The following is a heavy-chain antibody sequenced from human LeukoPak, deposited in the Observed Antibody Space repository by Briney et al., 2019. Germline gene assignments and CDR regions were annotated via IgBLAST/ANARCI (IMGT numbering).Heavy chain of an antibody. J-gene: IGHJ4*02. D-gene: IGHD6-6*01. Sequence: GGSLRLSCTASGFTFSRYSMNWARQAPGKGREWVSSISSSSSYIYYADSVKGQFTISRDNAKNSMYLQMNSLRAEDTAVYYCARGTKYSSSAVGDYWGQGTLVTVSS. CDR2: ISSSSSYI. V-gene: IGHV3-21*01. CDR3: ARGTKYSSSAVGDY. CDR1: GFTFSRYS.